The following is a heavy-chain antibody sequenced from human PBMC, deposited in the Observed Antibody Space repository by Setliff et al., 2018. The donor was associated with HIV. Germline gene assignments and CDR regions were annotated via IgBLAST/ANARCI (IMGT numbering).Heavy chain of an antibody. CDR1: GGSISSGNYY. CDR2: ISTSGRT. J-gene: IGHJ3*02. D-gene: IGHD2-8*01. Sequence: SETLSLTCTVSGGSISSGNYYWSWIRQPAGKGLEWIGHISTSGRTNYNPSLMSRLTISVDTSKNQFSLRLSSVTAADTAVYYCARHSPNVGVRGDAFDIWGQGTVVTVSS. CDR3: ARHSPNVGVRGDAFDI. V-gene: IGHV4-61*09.